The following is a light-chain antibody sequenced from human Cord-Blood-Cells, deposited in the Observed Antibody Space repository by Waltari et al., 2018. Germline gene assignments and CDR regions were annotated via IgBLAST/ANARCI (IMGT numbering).Light chain of an antibody. Sequence: QSALTQPASVSGSPGQSITISCTGTSSDVGGYNHVSWYQQHPVKAPKLMIYDVSNRPSGVSNPVSGSKSGNTSSLTISGLQAEDEADYYCSSYTSSSSYVFGTGTKVTVL. CDR1: SSDVGGYNH. J-gene: IGLJ1*01. V-gene: IGLV2-14*01. CDR3: SSYTSSSSYV. CDR2: DVS.